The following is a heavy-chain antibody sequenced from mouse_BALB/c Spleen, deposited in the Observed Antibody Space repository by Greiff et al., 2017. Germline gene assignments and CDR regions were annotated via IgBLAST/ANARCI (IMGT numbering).Heavy chain of an antibody. Sequence: VQLQESGPGLVAPSQSLSITCTVSGFSLTSYGVHWVRQPPGKGLEWLGVIWAGGSTNYNSALMSRLSISKDNSKSQVFLKMNSLQTDDTAMYYCARDGYYLTGTYYDMDYWGQGTSVTVSS. V-gene: IGHV2-9*02. J-gene: IGHJ4*01. CDR3: ARDGYYLTGTYYDMDY. CDR2: IWAGGST. D-gene: IGHD4-1*01. CDR1: GFSLTSYG.